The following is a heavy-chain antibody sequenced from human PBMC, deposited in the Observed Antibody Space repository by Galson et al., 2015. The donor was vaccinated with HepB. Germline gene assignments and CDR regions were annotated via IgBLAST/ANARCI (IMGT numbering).Heavy chain of an antibody. CDR2: ISYDGSNK. V-gene: IGHV3-30*04. D-gene: IGHD6-13*01. CDR3: ARGDHGGSWYFDY. J-gene: IGHJ4*02. Sequence: SLRLSCAASGFTFSSYAMHWVRQAPGKGLEWVAVISYDGSNKYYADSVKGRFTISRDNSKNTLYLQMNSLRAEDTAVYYCARGDHGGSWYFDYWGQGTLVTVSS. CDR1: GFTFSSYA.